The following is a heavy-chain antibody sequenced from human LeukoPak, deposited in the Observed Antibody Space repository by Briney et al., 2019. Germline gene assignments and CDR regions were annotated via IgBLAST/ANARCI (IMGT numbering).Heavy chain of an antibody. Sequence: SVKVSCKASGGTFSSYAISWVRQAPGQGLEWMGGIIPIFGTANYAQKFQGRVTITADESTSTAYMGLSSLRSEDTAVYYCAKGVRGVTFGMDVWGQGTTVTVSS. V-gene: IGHV1-69*13. CDR3: AKGVRGVTFGMDV. CDR1: GGTFSSYA. J-gene: IGHJ6*02. CDR2: IIPIFGTA. D-gene: IGHD3-10*01.